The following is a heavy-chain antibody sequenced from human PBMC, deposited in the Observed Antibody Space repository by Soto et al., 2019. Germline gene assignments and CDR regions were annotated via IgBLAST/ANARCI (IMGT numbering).Heavy chain of an antibody. CDR2: IYHSGST. Sequence: SETLSLTCAVSGGSISNINWWSWVRQPPGKGLEWIGEIYHSGSTNYNPSLKSRVTISVDKSKNQFSLKLSSVTAADTAVYYCGRAHRDLQKLVHYYYSMDVWGQGTTVTVSS. CDR3: GRAHRDLQKLVHYYYSMDV. D-gene: IGHD6-13*01. CDR1: GGSISNINW. J-gene: IGHJ6*02. V-gene: IGHV4-4*02.